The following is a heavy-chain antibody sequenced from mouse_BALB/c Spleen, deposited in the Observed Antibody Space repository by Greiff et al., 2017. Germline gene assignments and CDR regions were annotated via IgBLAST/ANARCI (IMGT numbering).Heavy chain of an antibody. D-gene: IGHD2-10*02. J-gene: IGHJ2*01. V-gene: IGHV5-17*02. CDR2: ISSGSSTI. CDR3: ARVEYGNYYFDY. CDR1: GFTFSSFG. Sequence: EVKLQESGGGLVQPGGSRKLSCAASGFTFSSFGMHWVRQAPEKGLEWVAYISSGSSTIYYADTVKGRFTISRDNPKNTLFLQMTSLRSEDTAMYYCARVEYGNYYFDYWGQGTTLTVSS.